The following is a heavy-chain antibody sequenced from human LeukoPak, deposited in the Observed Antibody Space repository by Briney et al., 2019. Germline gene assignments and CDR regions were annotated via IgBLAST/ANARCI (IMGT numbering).Heavy chain of an antibody. V-gene: IGHV4-59*01. CDR3: ARVLRYAEGDYYYYYMDV. J-gene: IGHJ6*03. CDR2: IYYSGST. CDR1: GGSSSGYY. D-gene: IGHD3-16*01. Sequence: SETLSLTCVLYGGSSSGYYWSWIRQPPGKGLEWIGYIYYSGSTNYNPSLKSRVTISVDTSKNQFSLKLSSVTAADTAVYYCARVLRYAEGDYYYYYMDVWGKGTTVTISS.